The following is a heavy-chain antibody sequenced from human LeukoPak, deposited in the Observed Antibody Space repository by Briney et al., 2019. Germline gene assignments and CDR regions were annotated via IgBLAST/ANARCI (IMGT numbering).Heavy chain of an antibody. Sequence: GGSLRLSCAASGFTFSSDGMHWVRQAPGMGLEWVAVIWYDGSTKYYADSVKGRFTISRDNSKNTLYLQMSSLRAEDTAVYYCARDSRPIPGDYCGQGTLVTVSS. CDR1: GFTFSSDG. CDR3: ARDSRPIPGDY. D-gene: IGHD2-21*01. CDR2: IWYDGSTK. V-gene: IGHV3-33*01. J-gene: IGHJ4*02.